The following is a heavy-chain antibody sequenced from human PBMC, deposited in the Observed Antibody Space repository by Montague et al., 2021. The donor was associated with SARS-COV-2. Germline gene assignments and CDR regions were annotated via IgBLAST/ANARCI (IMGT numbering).Heavy chain of an antibody. CDR1: GGSISSYY. Sequence: SETLSLTCTVSGGSISSYYWSWIRQPPGKGLEWIGNIYNSGSTNYNPSLKRRVTISVDTSKNQFSLKPSSVTAADTAVYYCAGGDHYDDSSGYDIDYWGQGTLVTVSS. D-gene: IGHD3-22*01. CDR2: IYNSGST. CDR3: AGGDHYDDSSGYDIDY. J-gene: IGHJ4*02. V-gene: IGHV4-59*01.